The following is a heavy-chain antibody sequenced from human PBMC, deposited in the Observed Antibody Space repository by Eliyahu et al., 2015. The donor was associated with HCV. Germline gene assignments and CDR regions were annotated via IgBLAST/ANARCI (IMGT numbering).Heavy chain of an antibody. V-gene: IGHV3-23*01. Sequence: DVQLSESGGGLVQPGGSLRLSCSASGFTFRXYGMSWVRQAPGKGLEYVSDISGFGGTTSYADSVKGRFTISRDNSRNTLYLQMNSLRVEDTALYYCTKDLSPSATDGHMPPESWGLGTQVTVSS. D-gene: IGHD2-2*01. CDR3: TKDLSPSATDGHMPPES. J-gene: IGHJ5*02. CDR2: ISGFGGTT. CDR1: GFTFRXYG.